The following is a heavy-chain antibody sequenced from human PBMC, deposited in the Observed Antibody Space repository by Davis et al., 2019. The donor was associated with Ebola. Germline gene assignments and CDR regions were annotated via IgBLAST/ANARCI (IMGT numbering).Heavy chain of an antibody. J-gene: IGHJ4*02. CDR2: ISAYNGNT. CDR3: ARAQFPTTSDH. CDR1: GYTFTSYG. D-gene: IGHD1-1*01. V-gene: IGHV1-18*01. Sequence: ASVKVSCKASGYTFTSYGISWVRQAPGQGLEWMGWISAYNGNTNYAQNVQGRVIMTTDTATTTAYMEVGGLRSDDTVVYYCARAQFPTTSDHWGQGTLVTVSS.